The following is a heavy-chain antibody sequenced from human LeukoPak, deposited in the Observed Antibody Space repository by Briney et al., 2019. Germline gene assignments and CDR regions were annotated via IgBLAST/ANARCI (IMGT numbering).Heavy chain of an antibody. CDR2: ISGSGGST. Sequence: GGSLRLSCAASGFTFSSYAMSWVRQAPGKGPEWVSAISGSGGSTYYADSVKGRFTISRDNSKNTLYLQMNGLRAEDTAVYYCAKDHGESYIGYWFDPWGQGTLVTVSS. V-gene: IGHV3-23*01. CDR1: GFTFSSYA. CDR3: AKDHGESYIGYWFDP. J-gene: IGHJ5*02. D-gene: IGHD5-12*01.